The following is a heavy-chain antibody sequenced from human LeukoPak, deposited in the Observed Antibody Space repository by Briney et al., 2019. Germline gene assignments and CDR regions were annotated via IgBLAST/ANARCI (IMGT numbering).Heavy chain of an antibody. J-gene: IGHJ3*02. CDR1: GFTFDDYA. Sequence: PGGSLRLSRAASGFTFDDYAMHWVRQAPGKGLEWVSGISWNSGSIGYAGSVKGRFTISRDNAKNSLYLQMNSLRAEDMALYYCAKSIGPTPYDAFDIWGQGTMVTVSS. V-gene: IGHV3-9*03. D-gene: IGHD2/OR15-2a*01. CDR3: AKSIGPTPYDAFDI. CDR2: ISWNSGSI.